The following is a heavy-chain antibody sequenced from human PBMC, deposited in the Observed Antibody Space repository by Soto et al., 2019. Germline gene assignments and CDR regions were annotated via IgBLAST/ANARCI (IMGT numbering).Heavy chain of an antibody. V-gene: IGHV1-3*01. J-gene: IGHJ4*02. Sequence: EASVKVSCKASGYTFTGYAMHLVRPAPGQRLEWMGWINAGNGNTKYSQKFQGRVTITRDTSASAAYMELSSLSSEDTAVYYCARAVAVPADFDYWGQGTLVTVSS. D-gene: IGHD6-19*01. CDR3: ARAVAVPADFDY. CDR1: GYTFTGYA. CDR2: INAGNGNT.